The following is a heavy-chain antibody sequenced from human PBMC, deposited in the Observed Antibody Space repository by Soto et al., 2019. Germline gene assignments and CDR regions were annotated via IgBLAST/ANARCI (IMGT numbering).Heavy chain of an antibody. V-gene: IGHV1-69*01. CDR1: GGTFSSYA. Sequence: QAQLVQSGAEVKKPGSSVKVSCKASGGTFSSYAISWVRQAPGQGLEWMGGIIPIFGTANYAQKFQGRVTITADESTSTAYMELSSLRSEDTAFYYFALDSSGYGGAFDIWGQGTMVTVSS. CDR2: IIPIFGTA. D-gene: IGHD3-22*01. CDR3: ALDSSGYGGAFDI. J-gene: IGHJ3*02.